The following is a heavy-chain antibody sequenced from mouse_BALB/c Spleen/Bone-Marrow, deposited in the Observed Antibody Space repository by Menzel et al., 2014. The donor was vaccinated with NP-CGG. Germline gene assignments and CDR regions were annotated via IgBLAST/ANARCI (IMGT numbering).Heavy chain of an antibody. D-gene: IGHD1-1*02. CDR2: INRDGGIT. J-gene: IGHJ2*01. Sequence: EVKLVESGGGLVKLGGSLKLSCAASGFTFSSYYMSWVRQTPEKRLELVAAINRDGGITFYPDTVKGRFTISRDSANNTLYLQVSSLKSEDTALYYCARRELRWSYFDYCGQGTTLTVSS. CDR3: ARRELRWSYFDY. V-gene: IGHV5-6-2*01. CDR1: GFTFSSYY.